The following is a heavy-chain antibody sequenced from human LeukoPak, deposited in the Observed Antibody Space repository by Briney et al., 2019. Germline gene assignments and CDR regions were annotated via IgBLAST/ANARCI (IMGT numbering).Heavy chain of an antibody. Sequence: GGSLRLSCAASGFMFSSYTMSWVRQAPGKGLEWVSSIDSSSSYIYYADSVKGRFTISRDNAKNSLYLQMNSLRAEDTAVYYRARAPPVELLDYWGQGTLVTVSS. V-gene: IGHV3-21*01. CDR3: ARAPPVELLDY. CDR1: GFMFSSYT. J-gene: IGHJ4*02. D-gene: IGHD1-26*01. CDR2: IDSSSSYI.